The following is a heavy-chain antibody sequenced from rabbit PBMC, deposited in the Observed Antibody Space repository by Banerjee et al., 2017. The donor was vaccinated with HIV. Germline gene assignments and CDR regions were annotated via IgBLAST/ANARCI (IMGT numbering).Heavy chain of an antibody. CDR3: AREEYVGYGYANL. D-gene: IGHD6-1*01. V-gene: IGHV1S45*01. J-gene: IGHJ4*01. CDR1: GFSFSTSYY. CDR2: IDAGSNGNT. Sequence: QEQLEESGGDLVQPEGSLTLTCTASGFSFSTSYYMCWVRQAPGKGLEWIACIDAGSNGNTYYASWAKGRFTVSKTSSTTVTLQMTSLTAADTATYFCAREEYVGYGYANLWGQGTLVTVS.